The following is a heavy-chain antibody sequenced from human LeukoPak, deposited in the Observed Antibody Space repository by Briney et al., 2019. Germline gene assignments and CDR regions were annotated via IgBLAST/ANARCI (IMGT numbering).Heavy chain of an antibody. Sequence: SGPTLVNPTQTLTLTCTFSGFSFTTNGVGVGWVRQPPGKALEWLAHIHWDADQRYSPSLKSSLTITRATYKNEVVLIMTNVDPVDTATYYCVHTVLRSPDSWGQGTLVTVSS. J-gene: IGHJ4*02. CDR2: IHWDADQ. CDR1: GFSFTTNGVG. V-gene: IGHV2-5*02. CDR3: VHTVLRSPDS. D-gene: IGHD3-3*01.